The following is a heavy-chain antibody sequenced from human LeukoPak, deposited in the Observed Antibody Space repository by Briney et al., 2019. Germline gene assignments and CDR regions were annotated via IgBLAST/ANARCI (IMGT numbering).Heavy chain of an antibody. CDR3: ARSSGYPFFDY. V-gene: IGHV3-48*01. Sequence: GGSLRLSCEASGFTFSDYNMNWVRQAPGEGLEWLSYITSTSDTIYYADSVKGRFTSSRDNAKNSVYLQMNSLRAEDTAVYYCARSSGYPFFDYWGQGTLVTVSS. J-gene: IGHJ4*02. CDR1: GFTFSDYN. D-gene: IGHD3-22*01. CDR2: ITSTSDTI.